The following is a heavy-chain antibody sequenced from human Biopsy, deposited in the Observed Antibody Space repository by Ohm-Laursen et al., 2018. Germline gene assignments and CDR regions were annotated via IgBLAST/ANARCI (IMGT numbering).Heavy chain of an antibody. CDR3: ARNTGWYGDLYYFDY. V-gene: IGHV1-46*01. CDR2: INPSGSTT. CDR1: GYSLTSYY. Sequence: ASVKVSCKASGYSLTSYYMHWVRQAPGQGLEWMGMINPSGSTTSYPQIFQGRVTMTRDTSKSTVYMELSSLRSADTAFYFCARNTGWYGDLYYFDYWGQGTLVTVSS. D-gene: IGHD6-19*01. J-gene: IGHJ4*02.